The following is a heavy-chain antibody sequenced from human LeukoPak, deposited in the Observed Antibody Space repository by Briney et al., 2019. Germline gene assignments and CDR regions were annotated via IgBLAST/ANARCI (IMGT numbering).Heavy chain of an antibody. CDR1: GGSFSGYY. V-gene: IGHV4-34*01. Sequence: SETLSLTCAVYGGSFSGYYRSWIRQPPGKGLEWIGEINHSGSTNYNPSLKSRVTISVDTSKNQFSLKLSSVTAADTAVYYCARELPKRSYSSGWRYSWFDPWGQGTLVTVSS. CDR2: INHSGST. CDR3: ARELPKRSYSSGWRYSWFDP. J-gene: IGHJ5*02. D-gene: IGHD6-19*01.